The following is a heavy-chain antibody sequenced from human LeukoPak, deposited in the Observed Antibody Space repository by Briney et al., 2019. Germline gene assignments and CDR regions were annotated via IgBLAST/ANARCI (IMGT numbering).Heavy chain of an antibody. CDR2: ISSSSSYI. CDR1: GFTFSSYS. V-gene: IGHV3-21*01. Sequence: GESLKISCKASGFTFSSYSMNWVRQAPGKGLEWVSSISSSSSYIYYADSVKGRFTISRDNAKNSLYLQMNSLRAEDTAVYYCARDRHSSAGYWGQGTLVTVSS. J-gene: IGHJ4*02. D-gene: IGHD6-19*01. CDR3: ARDRHSSAGY.